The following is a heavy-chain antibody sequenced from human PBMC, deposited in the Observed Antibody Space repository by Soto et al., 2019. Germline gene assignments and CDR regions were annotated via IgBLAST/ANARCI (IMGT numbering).Heavy chain of an antibody. Sequence: PGESLRLSCAASGFTFSSYSMNWVRQAPGKGLEWVSSISSSSSYIYYADSVKGRLTTPRDNAKNSLDQQMNSLRAEDTAVYYCARDLLGATPHAFDIWGQGTMVTVS. J-gene: IGHJ3*02. CDR1: GFTFSSYS. CDR2: ISSSSSYI. V-gene: IGHV3-21*01. CDR3: ARDLLGATPHAFDI. D-gene: IGHD1-26*01.